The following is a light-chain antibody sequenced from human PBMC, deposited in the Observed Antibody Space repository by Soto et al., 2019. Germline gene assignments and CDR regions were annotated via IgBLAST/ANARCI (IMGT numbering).Light chain of an antibody. V-gene: IGLV2-8*01. J-gene: IGLJ1*01. CDR2: EVV. Sequence: LTQPPSASGSPGQSVTISCTGTRNDIGAYEFVSWYQHHPGKAPKLIIYEVVQRPSGVPDRFSGSKSGNTASLTVSGLQAADEADYYCKSYAGSNTYVFGTGTKV. CDR3: KSYAGSNTYV. CDR1: RNDIGAYEF.